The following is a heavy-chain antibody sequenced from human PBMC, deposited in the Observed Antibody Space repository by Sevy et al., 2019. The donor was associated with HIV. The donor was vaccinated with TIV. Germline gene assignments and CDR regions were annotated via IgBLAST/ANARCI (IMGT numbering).Heavy chain of an antibody. CDR3: ARYWGRDGHSIDY. Sequence: GGSLRLSCAASGFTFNRYSMHWIRQAPGKGLEWVAVIWYDGTDKYHADSVQGRFTISRDNSKNTLYLQMNSLRVEDTAVYYCARYWGRDGHSIDYWGQGTLVTVSS. CDR1: GFTFNRYS. CDR2: IWYDGTDK. J-gene: IGHJ4*02. D-gene: IGHD3-16*01. V-gene: IGHV3-33*08.